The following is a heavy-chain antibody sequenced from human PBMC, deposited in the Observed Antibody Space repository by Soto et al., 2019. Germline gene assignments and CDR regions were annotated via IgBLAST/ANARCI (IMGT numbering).Heavy chain of an antibody. Sequence: GGSLRLSCAASGFTFDDYAMHWVRQAPGKGLEWVSGISWNSGSIGYADSVKGRFTISRDNAKNSLYLQMNSLRAEDTALYYCAKSGFSDYYGSGSYSEGAFDIWGQGTMVTVSS. CDR2: ISWNSGSI. D-gene: IGHD3-10*01. CDR3: AKSGFSDYYGSGSYSEGAFDI. CDR1: GFTFDDYA. J-gene: IGHJ3*02. V-gene: IGHV3-9*01.